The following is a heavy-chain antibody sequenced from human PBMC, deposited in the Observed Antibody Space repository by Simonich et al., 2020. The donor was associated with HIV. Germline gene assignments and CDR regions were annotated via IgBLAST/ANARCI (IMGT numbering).Heavy chain of an antibody. Sequence: QLLLQESGPGLVKPSETLSLTCSVSGGSTSSSNWWSWVRQPPGKGLEWIGEIYHSGSPNNHPSLKSRGTISVDKSKNQFSLKLSSVTAADTAVYYCARDEARIAAAGTQDWGQGTLVTVSS. CDR2: IYHSGSP. V-gene: IGHV4-4*02. J-gene: IGHJ4*02. CDR1: GGSTSSSNW. CDR3: ARDEARIAAAGTQD. D-gene: IGHD6-13*01.